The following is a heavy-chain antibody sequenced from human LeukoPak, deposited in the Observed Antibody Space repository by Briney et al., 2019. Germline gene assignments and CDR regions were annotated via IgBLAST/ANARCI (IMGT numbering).Heavy chain of an antibody. V-gene: IGHV4-39*07. CDR1: GGSYSSSGYY. CDR2: LFYSGNA. CDR3: ARVRFGELYDYYYYYGMDV. Sequence: SETLSLTCTVSGGSYSSSGYYWGCFRQPPGKGLEWIGSLFYSGNAYYNPSLKSRVTISVDTSKNQFSLKLSSVTAVDTAVYYCARVRFGELYDYYYYYGMDVWGQGTTVTVSS. D-gene: IGHD3-10*01. J-gene: IGHJ6*02.